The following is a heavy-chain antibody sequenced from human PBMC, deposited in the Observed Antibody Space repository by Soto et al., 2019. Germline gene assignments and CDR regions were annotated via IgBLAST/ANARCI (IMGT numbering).Heavy chain of an antibody. V-gene: IGHV3-33*01. CDR2: IWYDGSNK. D-gene: IGHD3-22*01. Sequence: PGGSLRLSCAASGFTFSSYGMHWVRQAPGKGLEWVAVIWYDGSNKYYADSVKGRFTISRDNSKNTLYLQMNSLRAEDTAVYYCARGGVEYYYDSSGYYYYYGMDVCGPGTTVTVS. CDR1: GFTFSSYG. CDR3: ARGGVEYYYDSSGYYYYYGMDV. J-gene: IGHJ6*02.